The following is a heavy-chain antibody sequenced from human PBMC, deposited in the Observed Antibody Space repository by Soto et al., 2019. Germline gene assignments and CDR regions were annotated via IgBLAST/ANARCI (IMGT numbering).Heavy chain of an antibody. Sequence: QVHLQESGPGLVAPSGILCLTCTVSGGSVRAPDWWNWVRQSPDKGLEWIAEVHISGHSNYNPSLRSRVSVSIDSSKNQFYLNLNSVTAADTAIYYCARVRQGCSANNCYFDPWGQGTQVTFSS. CDR3: ARVRQGCSANNCYFDP. D-gene: IGHD1-1*01. CDR2: VHISGHS. V-gene: IGHV4-4*02. J-gene: IGHJ5*01. CDR1: GGSVRAPDW.